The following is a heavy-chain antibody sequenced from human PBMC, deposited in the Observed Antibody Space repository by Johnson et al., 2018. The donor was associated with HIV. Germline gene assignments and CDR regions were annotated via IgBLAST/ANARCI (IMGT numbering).Heavy chain of an antibody. CDR1: GFTFDDYG. CDR3: TRPDYYGSGTADVFDI. Sequence: EVQLVESGGGGVQPGRSLRLSCAASGFTFDDYGMSWVRQAPGKGLEWVSLISWDGGSTYYADSVKGRFTISRDNSKNSLYLQMNSLRAEDTAVYYCTRPDYYGSGTADVFDIWGQGTMVTVSS. CDR2: ISWDGGST. V-gene: IGHV3-43D*04. D-gene: IGHD3-10*01. J-gene: IGHJ3*02.